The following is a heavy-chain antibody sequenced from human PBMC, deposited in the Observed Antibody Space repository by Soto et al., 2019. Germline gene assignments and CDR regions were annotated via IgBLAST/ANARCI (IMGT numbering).Heavy chain of an antibody. CDR3: VKAEAGP. CDR1: GFSFSNTV. CDR2: ISGTGAGT. Sequence: GGSLRLSCAASGFSFSNTVMSWVRQAPGKGLEWVSAISGTGAGTYYADSVRGRFIISRDNSNNTVFLQMNSLRADDSAVYYCVKAEAGPWSQGAQVTVSS. J-gene: IGHJ5*02. V-gene: IGHV3-23*01.